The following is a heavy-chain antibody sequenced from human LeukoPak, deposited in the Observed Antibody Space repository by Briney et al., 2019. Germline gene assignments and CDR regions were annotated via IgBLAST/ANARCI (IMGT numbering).Heavy chain of an antibody. CDR3: ARQYYDILTGYYPIDY. D-gene: IGHD3-9*01. CDR2: INPNSGGT. V-gene: IGHV1-2*02. Sequence: ASVKVSCKASGYTFTGYYMHWVRQAPGQGLEWMGWINPNSGGTNYAQKFQGRGTKTRDTSISTAYMELSRLRSDDTAVYYCARQYYDILTGYYPIDYWGQGTLVTVSS. CDR1: GYTFTGYY. J-gene: IGHJ4*02.